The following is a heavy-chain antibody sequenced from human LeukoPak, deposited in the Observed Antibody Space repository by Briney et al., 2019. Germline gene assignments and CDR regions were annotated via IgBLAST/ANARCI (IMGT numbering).Heavy chain of an antibody. CDR3: ATSLGPLTEY. CDR1: GFAFSSNW. D-gene: IGHD7-27*01. Sequence: GGSLRLSCAASGFAFSSNWMHWVRQTPGKGLVWVSRINNGGSGTSYAASVEGRFTISRDNAKNTLYLQMNSLRAEDTAVYYCATSLGPLTEYWGQGTLVTVSS. CDR2: INNGGSGT. V-gene: IGHV3-74*01. J-gene: IGHJ4*02.